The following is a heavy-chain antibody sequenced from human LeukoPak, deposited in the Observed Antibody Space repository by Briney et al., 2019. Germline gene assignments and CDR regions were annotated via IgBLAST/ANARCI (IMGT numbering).Heavy chain of an antibody. V-gene: IGHV4-4*07. CDR1: GGSISIFY. CDR3: ARGTFKDGLDV. J-gene: IGHJ6*02. D-gene: IGHD2/OR15-2a*01. CDR2: IHSSGSI. Sequence: SETLTLTCTVSGGSISIFYWSWIRQPAGKGLDWIGRIHSSGSINHNPSLKSRVTLSVDTSKNQFSLKLTSVAAADTAVYYCARGTFKDGLDVWGQGTTVTVSS.